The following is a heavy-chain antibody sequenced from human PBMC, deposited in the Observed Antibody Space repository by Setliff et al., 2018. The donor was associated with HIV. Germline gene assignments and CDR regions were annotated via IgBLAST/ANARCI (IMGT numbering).Heavy chain of an antibody. CDR2: ISSSGGTI. V-gene: IGHV3-48*03. Sequence: HPGGSLRLSCAASGFTFSSYEMNWVRQAPGKGLEWVSYISSSGGTIYYADSVKGRFTISRDNAKKSLYLQMNSLRADDTAVYYCARAFSGYYFDYWGQGTLVTVSS. J-gene: IGHJ4*02. CDR3: ARAFSGYYFDY. D-gene: IGHD3-3*01. CDR1: GFTFSSYE.